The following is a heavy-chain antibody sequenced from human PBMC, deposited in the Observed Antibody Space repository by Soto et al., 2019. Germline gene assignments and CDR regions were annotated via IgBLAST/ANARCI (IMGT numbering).Heavy chain of an antibody. D-gene: IGHD3-9*01. CDR3: ARAGSGAYYDILTGYYNVGYFDY. CDR1: GYTFTSYG. Sequence: ASVKVSWKASGYTFTSYGISWVRRAPGQGLEWMGWISAYNGNTNYAQKLQGRVTMTTDTSTSTAYMELSSLRSDDTAVYYCARAGSGAYYDILTGYYNVGYFDYWG. J-gene: IGHJ4*03. CDR2: ISAYNGNT. V-gene: IGHV1-18*01.